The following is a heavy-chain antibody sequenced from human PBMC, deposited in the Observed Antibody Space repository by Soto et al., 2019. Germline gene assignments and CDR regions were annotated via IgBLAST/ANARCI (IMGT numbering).Heavy chain of an antibody. CDR2: IYYSGST. D-gene: IGHD2-15*01. V-gene: IGHV4-59*01. CDR3: ARTGVDRSGGSCYYDAFDI. CDR1: GGSISSYY. J-gene: IGHJ3*02. Sequence: TSETLSLTCTVSGGSISSYYWSWIRQPPGKGLEWIGYIYYSGSTNYNPSLKSRVTISVDTSKNQFSLKLSSVTAADTAVYYCARTGVDRSGGSCYYDAFDIWGQGTMVTVSS.